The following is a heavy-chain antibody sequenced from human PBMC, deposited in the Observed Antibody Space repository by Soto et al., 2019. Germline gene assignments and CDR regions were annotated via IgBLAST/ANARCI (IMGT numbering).Heavy chain of an antibody. CDR1: GFTFSSYA. Sequence: PGGSLRLSCSASGFTFSSYAMHWVRQAPGKGLEYVSAISSNGGSTYYADSVKGRFTISRDNSKNTLYLQMSSLRAEDTAVYYCVKDMTIFGVVILELDYWGQGTLVTVSS. CDR2: ISSNGGST. D-gene: IGHD3-3*01. CDR3: VKDMTIFGVVILELDY. V-gene: IGHV3-64D*08. J-gene: IGHJ4*02.